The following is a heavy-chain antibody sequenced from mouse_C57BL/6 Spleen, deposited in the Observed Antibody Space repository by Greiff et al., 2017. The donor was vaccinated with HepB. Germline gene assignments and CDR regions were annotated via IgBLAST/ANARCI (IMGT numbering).Heavy chain of an antibody. CDR2: IDPSDSYT. CDR1: GYTFTSYW. D-gene: IGHD1-1*01. Sequence: QVQLQQPGAELVMPGASVKLSCKASGYTFTSYWMHWVKQRPGQGLEWIGEIDPSDSYTNYNQKFKGKSTLTVDKSSSTAYMQLSSLTSEDSAVYYCTSQSFTTVVGGYFDVWGTGATVTVSS. V-gene: IGHV1-69*01. CDR3: TSQSFTTVVGGYFDV. J-gene: IGHJ1*03.